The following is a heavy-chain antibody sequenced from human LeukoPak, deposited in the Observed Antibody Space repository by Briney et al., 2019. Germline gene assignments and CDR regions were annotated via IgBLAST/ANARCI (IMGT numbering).Heavy chain of an antibody. D-gene: IGHD4-17*01. J-gene: IGHJ4*02. CDR3: ATVPKYGDYAYYFDY. CDR1: GSTFSSYS. V-gene: IGHV3-21*01. CDR2: ISSSSSYI. Sequence: GGSLRLSCAASGSTFSSYSMNWVRQAPGKGLEWVSSISSSSSYIYYADSVKGRFTISRDNAKNSLYLQMNSLRAEDTAVYYCATVPKYGDYAYYFDYWGQGTLVTVSS.